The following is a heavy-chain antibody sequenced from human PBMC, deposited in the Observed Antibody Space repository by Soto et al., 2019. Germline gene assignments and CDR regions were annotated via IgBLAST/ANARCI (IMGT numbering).Heavy chain of an antibody. CDR3: ARDWVAVAGFVMHRGWFDP. D-gene: IGHD6-19*01. Sequence: EVQLVESGGGLVKPGGSLRLSCAASGFTFSSYSMNWVRQAPGKGLEWVSSISSSSSYIYYADSVKGRFTISRDNAKNSLYLQMNSLRAEDTAVYYCARDWVAVAGFVMHRGWFDPWGQGTLVTVSS. V-gene: IGHV3-21*01. CDR2: ISSSSSYI. CDR1: GFTFSSYS. J-gene: IGHJ5*02.